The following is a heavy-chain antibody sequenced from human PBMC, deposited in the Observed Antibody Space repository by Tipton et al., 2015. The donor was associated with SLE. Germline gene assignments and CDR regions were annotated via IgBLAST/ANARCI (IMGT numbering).Heavy chain of an antibody. J-gene: IGHJ5*02. D-gene: IGHD2/OR15-2a*01. CDR2: IRSSDSPI. CDR3: AKDAFYASGWLDL. Sequence: SLRLSCAASGFTFSSSEMNWVRQAPGKGLEWVSYIRSSDSPIYYADSVKGRFTISRDNAKSSLYLQMNSLRAEDTAVYYCAKDAFYASGWLDLWGQGTLVTVSS. CDR1: GFTFSSSE. V-gene: IGHV3-48*03.